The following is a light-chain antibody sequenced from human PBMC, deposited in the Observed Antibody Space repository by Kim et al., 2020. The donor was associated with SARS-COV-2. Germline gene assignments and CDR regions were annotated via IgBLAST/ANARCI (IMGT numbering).Light chain of an antibody. J-gene: IGLJ3*02. V-gene: IGLV3-1*01. CDR2: QDT. Sequence: SYELTQPPSVSVSPGQTASITCSGDKLGNKYACWYQQKPGQSPVVVIYQDTKRPSGIPERFSGSNSGNTATLTISGTQAMDEADYYCQAWDSSTAVFGGGNQLTDL. CDR1: KLGNKY. CDR3: QAWDSSTAV.